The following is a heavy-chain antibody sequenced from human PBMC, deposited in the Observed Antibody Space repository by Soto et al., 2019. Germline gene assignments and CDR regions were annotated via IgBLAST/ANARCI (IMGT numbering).Heavy chain of an antibody. V-gene: IGHV4-34*01. CDR2: INHGGDT. Sequence: ISKKTGKGLELLGEINHGGDTNYNPSLRGRVTISVDTSKNQFSVKLSSVTAADTAVYYCARCMRGNRYGLTYYSGMDVSGQRTTVT. D-gene: IGHD5-18*01. J-gene: IGHJ6*02. CDR3: ARCMRGNRYGLTYYSGMDV.